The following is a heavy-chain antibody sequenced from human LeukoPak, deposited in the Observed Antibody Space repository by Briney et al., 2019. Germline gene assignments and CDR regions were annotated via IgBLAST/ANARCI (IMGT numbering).Heavy chain of an antibody. CDR2: ISAYNGNT. CDR3: ARGSGYCSSTSCYPFDY. V-gene: IGHV1-18*01. J-gene: IGHJ4*02. D-gene: IGHD2-2*01. Sequence: GASVKVSCKASGYTFTSYGISWVRQAPGQGLEWMGWISAYNGNTNYAQKLQGRVTMTTDTSTSTAYMELRSLRSVDTAVYYCARGSGYCSSTSCYPFDYWGQGTLVTVSS. CDR1: GYTFTSYG.